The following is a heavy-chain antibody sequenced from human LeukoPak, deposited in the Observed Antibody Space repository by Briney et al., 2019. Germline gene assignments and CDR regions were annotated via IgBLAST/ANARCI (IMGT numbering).Heavy chain of an antibody. J-gene: IGHJ4*02. Sequence: ASVKVSCKASGYTFTSYYMHWVRQAPGQGLEWMGIINPSGGSTSYAQKFQGRVTMTRNTSINTAYMELSSLRSEDTAVYYCARALAAAGSVDYWGQGTLVTVSS. D-gene: IGHD6-13*01. V-gene: IGHV1-46*01. CDR2: INPSGGST. CDR1: GYTFTSYY. CDR3: ARALAAAGSVDY.